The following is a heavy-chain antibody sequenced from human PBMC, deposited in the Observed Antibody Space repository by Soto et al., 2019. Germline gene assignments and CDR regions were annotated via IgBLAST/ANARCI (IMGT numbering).Heavy chain of an antibody. D-gene: IGHD5-12*01. J-gene: IGHJ5*02. V-gene: IGHV1-3*01. CDR1: GYTYTSYA. CDR2: INAGNGNT. CDR3: ARGPLRNWFDP. Sequence: QVQLVQSGAEVKKPGASVKVSCKASGYTYTSYAMHWVRQAPGQRLEWMGWINAGNGNTKYSQKFQGRVTITKNTSASTAYMVLSSLRSEDTAVYYCARGPLRNWFDPWGQGTLVTVSS.